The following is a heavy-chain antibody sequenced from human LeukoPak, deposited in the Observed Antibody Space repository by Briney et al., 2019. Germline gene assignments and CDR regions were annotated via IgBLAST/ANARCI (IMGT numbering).Heavy chain of an antibody. Sequence: ASVKVSCKASGGTFSSYTISWVRHAPGQGLEWMGRIIPILGIANYAQKFQGRVTITADKSTSTAYMELSSLRSEDTAVYYCARENVDTAMAPSYYYYGMDVWGQGTTVTVSS. J-gene: IGHJ6*02. V-gene: IGHV1-69*04. CDR1: GGTFSSYT. D-gene: IGHD5-18*01. CDR3: ARENVDTAMAPSYYYYGMDV. CDR2: IIPILGIA.